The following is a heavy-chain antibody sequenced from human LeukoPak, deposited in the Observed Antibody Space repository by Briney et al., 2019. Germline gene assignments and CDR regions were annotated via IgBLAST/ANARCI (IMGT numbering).Heavy chain of an antibody. Sequence: ASVKVSCKASGYSFTAFYIHWVRQAPGQGLEWMGGIIPIFNTKNYAQRFQDRVILTADESTSTAYMELSSLRSEDTAVYYCARGNSRWSTPSSSYYYRMDVRGQGTTVAVSS. J-gene: IGHJ6*02. CDR1: GYSFTAFY. V-gene: IGHV1-69*13. D-gene: IGHD4-23*01. CDR3: ARGNSRWSTPSSSYYYRMDV. CDR2: IIPIFNTK.